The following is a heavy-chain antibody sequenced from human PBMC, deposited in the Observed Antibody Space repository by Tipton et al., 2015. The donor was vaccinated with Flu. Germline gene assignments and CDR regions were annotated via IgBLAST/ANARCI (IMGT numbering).Heavy chain of an antibody. Sequence: LRLSCTVSGGSISSYYWSWIRQPPGKGLEWIGYIYYSGSINYNPSLKSRVTISVDTSKNQFSLKLSSVTAADTAVYYCARDRESGSYSPGDAFDIWGQGTMVTVSS. D-gene: IGHD1-26*01. J-gene: IGHJ3*02. CDR3: ARDRESGSYSPGDAFDI. V-gene: IGHV4-59*01. CDR2: IYYSGSI. CDR1: GGSISSYY.